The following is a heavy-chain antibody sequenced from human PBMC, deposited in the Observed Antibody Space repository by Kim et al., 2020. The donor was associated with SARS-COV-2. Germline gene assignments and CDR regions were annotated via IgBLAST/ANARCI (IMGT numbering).Heavy chain of an antibody. CDR3: ARGGGLWFGELFSY. J-gene: IGHJ4*02. D-gene: IGHD3-10*01. Sequence: ADSVKGRFTISRDNAKNTLYLQRNSLRAEDTAVYYCARGGGLWFGELFSYWGQGTLVTVSS. V-gene: IGHV3-66*01.